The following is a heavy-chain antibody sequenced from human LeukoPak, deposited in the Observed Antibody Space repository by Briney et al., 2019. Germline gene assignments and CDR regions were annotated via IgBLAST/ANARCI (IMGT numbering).Heavy chain of an antibody. V-gene: IGHV4-59*01. CDR3: ARALSGYSSSSYYGMDV. D-gene: IGHD6-6*01. CDR2: IYYSGST. J-gene: IGHJ6*02. Sequence: PSETLSLTCTVSGGSISSYYWSWIRQPPGKGLEWIGYIYYSGSTNYNPSLKSRVTISVDTSKNQFSLKLSSVTGADTAVYYCARALSGYSSSSYYGMDVWGQGTTVTVSS. CDR1: GGSISSYY.